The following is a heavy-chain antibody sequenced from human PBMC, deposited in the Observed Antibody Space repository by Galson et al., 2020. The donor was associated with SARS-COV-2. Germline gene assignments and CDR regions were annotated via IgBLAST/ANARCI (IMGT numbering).Heavy chain of an antibody. CDR2: ISWNSGSI. J-gene: IGHJ4*02. CDR3: ALGGATTFDY. CDR1: GFTFDDYA. V-gene: IGHV3-9*01. Sequence: GGSLRLSCAASGFTFDDYAMHWVRQAPGKGLEWVSGISWNSGSIGYADSVKGRFTISRDDAKNSLYLQMNSLRAEDTALYYCALGGATTFDYWGQGTLVTVSS. D-gene: IGHD1-26*01.